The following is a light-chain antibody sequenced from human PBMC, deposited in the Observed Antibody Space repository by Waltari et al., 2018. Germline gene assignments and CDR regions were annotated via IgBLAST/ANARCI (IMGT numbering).Light chain of an antibody. CDR1: QGIRDA. CDR2: DGS. J-gene: IGKJ5*01. CDR3: QQFNNYVIT. V-gene: IGKV1D-13*01. Sequence: AIQFTQSPSSLSASVGDRVTIPCRASQGIRDALVWYQQKPGKPPKLLIYDGSTLDRGVPSRFSGSGSGTDFTLTISSLQPEDFASYYCQQFNNYVITFGQGTRLDIK.